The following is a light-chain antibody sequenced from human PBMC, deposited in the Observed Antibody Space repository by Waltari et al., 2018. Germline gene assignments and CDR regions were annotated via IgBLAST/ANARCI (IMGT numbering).Light chain of an antibody. CDR1: QTISSW. Sequence: DIQMTQSPSTLSASVGDRVKITCRASQTISSWLAWYQQRPGKAPRLLIYRASTLESGVPSRFSGSGSGTEFTLTISSLQPDDFATYYCQQYNSYSITFGQGTRLEIK. V-gene: IGKV1-5*03. J-gene: IGKJ5*01. CDR2: RAS. CDR3: QQYNSYSIT.